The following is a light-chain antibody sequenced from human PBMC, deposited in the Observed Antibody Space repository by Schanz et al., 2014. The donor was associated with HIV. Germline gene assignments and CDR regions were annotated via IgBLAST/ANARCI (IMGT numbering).Light chain of an antibody. Sequence: QSVLTQPPSTSGTPGQRVAISCSGSSSNIGTYNVNWYQQLPGTAPRLLIHNDNQRPSGVPDRFSGSKSGTSASLAISGLQSEDEADYYCAAWDDSLNGPVFGGGTKLTVL. CDR3: AAWDDSLNGPV. V-gene: IGLV1-44*01. CDR1: SSNIGTYN. CDR2: NDN. J-gene: IGLJ3*02.